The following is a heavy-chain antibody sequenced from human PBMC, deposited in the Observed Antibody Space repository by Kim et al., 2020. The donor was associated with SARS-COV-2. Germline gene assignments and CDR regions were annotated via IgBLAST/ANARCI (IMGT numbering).Heavy chain of an antibody. J-gene: IGHJ2*01. CDR2: ICGSGSGI. D-gene: IGHD3-10*01. CDR3: AKHVHVTSVTYYWYFEL. CDR1: GFTFSTYG. V-gene: IGHV3-23*01. Sequence: GGSLRLSCAASGFTFSTYGMNWVRQAPGKGLEWVSGICGSGSGIYYADSVKGRLTISRDNSKNILYLQMNSLRAEDTAVYYCAKHVHVTSVTYYWYFELWGGGTRVAVSS.